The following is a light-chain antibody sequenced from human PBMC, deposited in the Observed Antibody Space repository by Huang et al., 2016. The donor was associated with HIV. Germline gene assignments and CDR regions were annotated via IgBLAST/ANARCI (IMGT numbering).Light chain of an antibody. Sequence: EVVMTQSPATLSVSPGERATLSCRASQSVRTKLALYQHKPGQAPRLLMYGASTRATGLPARFSGSGSGTDVTLTISSLQSEDFAVYYCQHYNNWPPFTFGPGTKVDIK. CDR1: QSVRTK. CDR2: GAS. J-gene: IGKJ3*01. CDR3: QHYNNWPPFT. V-gene: IGKV3-15*01.